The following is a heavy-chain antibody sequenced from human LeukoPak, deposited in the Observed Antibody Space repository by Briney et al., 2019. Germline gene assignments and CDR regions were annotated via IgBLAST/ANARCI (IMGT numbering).Heavy chain of an antibody. CDR2: IYYSGST. Sequence: SETLSLTCTVSGGSISSYYWSWIRQPPGKGLEWIGYIYYSGSTNYNPSLKSRVTISVDTSKNQFSLKLSSVTAADTAVYYCARDNKRFDPWGQGTLVTVSS. V-gene: IGHV4-59*01. CDR3: ARDNKRFDP. J-gene: IGHJ5*02. CDR1: GGSISSYY.